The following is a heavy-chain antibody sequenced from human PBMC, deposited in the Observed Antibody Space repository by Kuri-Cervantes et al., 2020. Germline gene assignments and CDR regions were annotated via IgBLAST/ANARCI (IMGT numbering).Heavy chain of an antibody. Sequence: GGSLRLSCAASGFTFSSYGMHWVRQAPGKGLEWVAVIWYDGSNKYYADSVKGRFTISRDNSKNTPYLQMNSLRAEDTAVYYCAKGKIAAYYFDYWGQGTLVTVSS. CDR1: GFTFSSYG. CDR3: AKGKIAAYYFDY. J-gene: IGHJ4*02. D-gene: IGHD6-6*01. V-gene: IGHV3-33*06. CDR2: IWYDGSNK.